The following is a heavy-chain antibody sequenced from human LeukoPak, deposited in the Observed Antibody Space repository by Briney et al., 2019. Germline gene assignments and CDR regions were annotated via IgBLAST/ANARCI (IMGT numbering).Heavy chain of an antibody. Sequence: SETLSLTCAVYGGSFSGYYWSWIRQPPGKGLEWIGEINHSGSTNYNPSLKSRVTISVDTSKNQFSLKLSSVTAADMAVYYCARTRIQLWSSPLDYWGQGTLVTVSS. J-gene: IGHJ4*02. CDR1: GGSFSGYY. CDR2: INHSGST. V-gene: IGHV4-34*01. D-gene: IGHD5-18*01. CDR3: ARTRIQLWSSPLDY.